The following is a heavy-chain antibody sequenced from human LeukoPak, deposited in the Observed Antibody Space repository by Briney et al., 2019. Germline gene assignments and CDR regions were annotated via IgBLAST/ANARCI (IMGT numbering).Heavy chain of an antibody. CDR1: GFTFSSYA. Sequence: GGSPRLSCSASGFTFSSYAMHWVRQAPGKGLEYVSAISSNGGSTYYADSVKGRFTISRDNSKNTLYLQMSSLRAEDTAVYYCVKLRSYLIGDAFDIWGQGTMVTVSS. V-gene: IGHV3-64D*06. D-gene: IGHD2/OR15-2a*01. J-gene: IGHJ3*02. CDR2: ISSNGGST. CDR3: VKLRSYLIGDAFDI.